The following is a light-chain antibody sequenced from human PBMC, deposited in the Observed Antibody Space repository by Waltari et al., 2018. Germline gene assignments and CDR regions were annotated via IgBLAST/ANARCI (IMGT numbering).Light chain of an antibody. J-gene: IGLJ3*02. CDR1: SGSLSTTYY. CDR3: VLYMGGGIL. V-gene: IGLV8-61*01. CDR2: STN. Sequence: QTVVTQEPSFSVSPGGTVTLTCGLRSGSLSTTYYPSWYQQTPAQAPLPLLNSTNTRASGVPDRISGSILGNKAALTITGAQADDESDYYCVLYMGGGILFGGGTKLTVL.